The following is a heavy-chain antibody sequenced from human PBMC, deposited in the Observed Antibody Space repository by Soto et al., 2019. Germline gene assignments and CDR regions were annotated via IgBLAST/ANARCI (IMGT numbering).Heavy chain of an antibody. CDR2: ISGSGGST. CDR1: GFTFSSYA. V-gene: IGHV3-23*01. CDR3: AKDAGVVRSPGFDY. J-gene: IGHJ4*02. Sequence: EVQLLESGGGLVQPGGSLRLSCAASGFTFSSYAMSWVRQAPGKGLEWVSAISGSGGSTYYADSVKGRFTVSRDNSKKTLDLQMNRLRAGDTGVNYCAKDAGVVRSPGFDYWGPGTLVTVSS. D-gene: IGHD3-10*01.